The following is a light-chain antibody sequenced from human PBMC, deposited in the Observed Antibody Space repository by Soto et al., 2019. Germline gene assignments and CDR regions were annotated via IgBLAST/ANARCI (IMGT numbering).Light chain of an antibody. CDR2: DVS. V-gene: IGLV2-14*01. J-gene: IGLJ1*01. CDR1: SSDVGAYNS. Sequence: QPGRTQPVSVTGSPGQSITILGTGTSSDVGAYNSVSWYQQHPGKAPNLIIYDVSTRPSGISDRFSGSKSGNTASLTISGLQAEDESDYYCSSYTTSVTYVFGTGTKVTVL. CDR3: SSYTTSVTYV.